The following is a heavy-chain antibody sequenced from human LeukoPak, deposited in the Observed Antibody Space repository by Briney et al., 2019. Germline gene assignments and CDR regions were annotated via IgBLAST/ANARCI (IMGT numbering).Heavy chain of an antibody. Sequence: PGGSLRLSCAASGLTFSSYSMNWVRQAPGEGLEWVSSISSSSSYIYYADSVKGRFTISRDNAKNSLYLQMNSLRAEDTAVYYCTYYDSFYGMDVWGQGTTVTVSS. CDR1: GLTFSSYS. CDR3: TYYDSFYGMDV. CDR2: ISSSSSYI. J-gene: IGHJ6*02. V-gene: IGHV3-21*01.